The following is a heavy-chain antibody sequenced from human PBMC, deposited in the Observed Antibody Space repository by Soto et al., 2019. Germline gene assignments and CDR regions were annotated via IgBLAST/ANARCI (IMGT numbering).Heavy chain of an antibody. CDR1: GGSISSGGYY. Sequence: SETLSLTCTVSGGSISSGGYYWSWIRQHPGKGLEWIGYIYYSGTTYYNPSLKSRVTISVDTSKNQFPLKLSSVTAADTAVYYCARVRVYDSSGYYYLDYWGQGTLVTVSS. J-gene: IGHJ4*02. V-gene: IGHV4-31*03. CDR3: ARVRVYDSSGYYYLDY. CDR2: IYYSGTT. D-gene: IGHD3-22*01.